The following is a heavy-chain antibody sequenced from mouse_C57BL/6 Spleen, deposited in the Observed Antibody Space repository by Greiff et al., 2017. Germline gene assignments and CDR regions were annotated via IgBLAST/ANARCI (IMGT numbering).Heavy chain of an antibody. V-gene: IGHV1-52*01. CDR2: IDPSDSET. Sequence: VQLQQPGAELVRPGSSVKLSCKASGYTFTSYWMHWVKQRPIQGLEWIGNIDPSDSETHYNQKFKDKATLTVDKSSSTAYMQLSSLTSEDSAVYYCARHYGSRYWYFDVWGTGTTVTVSS. CDR1: GYTFTSYW. J-gene: IGHJ1*03. CDR3: ARHYGSRYWYFDV. D-gene: IGHD2-1*01.